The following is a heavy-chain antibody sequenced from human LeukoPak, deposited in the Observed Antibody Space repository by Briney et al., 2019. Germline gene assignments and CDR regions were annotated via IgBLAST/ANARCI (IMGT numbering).Heavy chain of an antibody. CDR2: TYYRSKWYN. CDR1: GDSVSRNSAD. Sequence: PSQTVSLTCAISGDSVSRNSADWNWIRQSPSRGLEWLRRTYYRSKWYNYYAVSVKSRITINPDTSKNQFSLQLDSVTPEDTAVYYCARETTTDGSPFDYWGQGTLVTVSS. D-gene: IGHD1-26*01. V-gene: IGHV6-1*01. CDR3: ARETTTDGSPFDY. J-gene: IGHJ4*02.